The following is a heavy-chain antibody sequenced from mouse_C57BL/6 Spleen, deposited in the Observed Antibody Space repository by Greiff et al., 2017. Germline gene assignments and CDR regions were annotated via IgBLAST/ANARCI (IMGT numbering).Heavy chain of an antibody. CDR1: GYAFSSSW. Sequence: VQLQQSGPELVKPGASMKISCKASGYAFSSSWMNWVKQRPGKGLEWIGRIYPGDGDTNYNGKFKGKATLTADKSSSTAYMQLSSRTSEDSAVYFCAITTVVEGFAYWGQGTLVTVSA. CDR3: AITTVVEGFAY. V-gene: IGHV1-82*01. CDR2: IYPGDGDT. J-gene: IGHJ3*01. D-gene: IGHD1-1*01.